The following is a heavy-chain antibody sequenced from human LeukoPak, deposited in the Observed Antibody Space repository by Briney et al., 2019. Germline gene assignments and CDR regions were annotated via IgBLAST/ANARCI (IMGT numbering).Heavy chain of an antibody. J-gene: IGHJ4*02. V-gene: IGHV1-18*01. CDR2: ISAYNGNT. CDR3: ARVFGN. CDR1: GYTFTSYG. D-gene: IGHD3-16*01. Sequence: ASVKVSCKASGYTFTSYGISWVRQAPGQGLEWMGWISAYNGNTNYAQKFQGRVTITRDTSASTAYMELSSLRSEDTAVYYCARVFGNWGQGTLVTVSS.